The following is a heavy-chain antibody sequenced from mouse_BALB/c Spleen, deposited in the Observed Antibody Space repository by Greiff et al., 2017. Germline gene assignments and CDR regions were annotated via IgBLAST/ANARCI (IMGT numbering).Heavy chain of an antibody. Sequence: VQLQQSGAELVRPGTSVKISCKASGYTFTNYWLGWVKQRPGHGLEWIGDIYPGGGYTNYNEKFKGKATLTADTSSSTAYMQLSSLTSEDSAVYFCARGGYPRYFDVWGAGTTVTVSS. D-gene: IGHD2-2*01. CDR1: GYTFTNYW. J-gene: IGHJ1*01. V-gene: IGHV1-63*02. CDR2: IYPGGGYT. CDR3: ARGGYPRYFDV.